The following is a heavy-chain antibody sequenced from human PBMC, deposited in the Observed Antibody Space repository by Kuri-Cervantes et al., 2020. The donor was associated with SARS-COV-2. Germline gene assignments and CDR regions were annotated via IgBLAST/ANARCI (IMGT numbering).Heavy chain of an antibody. D-gene: IGHD2-2*01. CDR3: AVPVVPAAIFENWFDP. V-gene: IGHV3-30*03. J-gene: IGHJ5*02. CDR2: ISYDGYNK. CDR1: EFAFINYG. Sequence: GGSLRLSCTASEFAFINYGMNWVRQAPGKGLEWVAVISYDGYNKYYAGSVKGRFTIARDNSKNTIYLQMNNLRPEDTAVYYCAVPVVPAAIFENWFDPWGQGTLVTVSS.